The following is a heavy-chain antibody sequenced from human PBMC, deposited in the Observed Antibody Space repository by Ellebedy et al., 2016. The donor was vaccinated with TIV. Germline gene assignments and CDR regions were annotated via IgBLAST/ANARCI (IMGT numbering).Heavy chain of an antibody. D-gene: IGHD3-22*01. V-gene: IGHV4-34*01. CDR3: ARAMIGGVWDY. J-gene: IGHJ4*02. CDR1: GGSFSGYY. Sequence: SETLSLTCAVYGGSFSGYYWSWIRQPPGKGLEWIGEINHSGSTNYNPSLKSRVTISVDTSKNQFSLKLSSVTAADTAVYYCARAMIGGVWDYWGQGTLVTVSS. CDR2: INHSGST.